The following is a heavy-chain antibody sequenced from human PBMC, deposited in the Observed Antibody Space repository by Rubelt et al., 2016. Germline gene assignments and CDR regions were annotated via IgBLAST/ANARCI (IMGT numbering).Heavy chain of an antibody. CDR2: FDGEDGET. V-gene: IGHV1-24*01. CDR1: GDTLSVFS. CDR3: STADSSSWYDATDT. J-gene: IGHJ3*02. D-gene: IGHD6-13*01. Sequence: QVQLVQSGAVLKKPGASVKVSCKVSGDTLSVFSIHWVRQAPGKGLEWMGGFDGEDGETVYAKNCQGRLIMTEDTPTDTAYMELSRLTAADTAVYYCSTADSSSWYDATDTWGQGTMVTVSS.